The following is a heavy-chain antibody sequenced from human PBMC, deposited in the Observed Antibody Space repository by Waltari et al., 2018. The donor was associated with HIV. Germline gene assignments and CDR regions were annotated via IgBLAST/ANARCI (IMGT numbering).Heavy chain of an antibody. V-gene: IGHV4-39*01. CDR1: GGSISSSSYY. J-gene: IGHJ3*02. Sequence: QLQLQESGPGLVWPSETLSLTCTVSGGSISSSSYYWGWIRQPTGKGLEGIGSIYYSGSTYYNPSLKSPVTISVNTSKNQFSRKVSSVTAAEAAGYYWGRHYLAYYDSSGRRGFDIWGQGTMVTVSS. D-gene: IGHD3-22*01. CDR3: GRHYLAYYDSSGRRGFDI. CDR2: IYYSGST.